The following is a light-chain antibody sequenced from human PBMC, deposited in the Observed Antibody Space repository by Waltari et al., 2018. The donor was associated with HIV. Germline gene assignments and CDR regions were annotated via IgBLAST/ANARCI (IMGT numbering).Light chain of an antibody. CDR3: QSYDNSLSNVV. J-gene: IGLJ2*01. CDR1: NSHIGAGYD. CDR2: DNR. V-gene: IGLV1-40*01. Sequence: QSVLTQPPSVSGAPGQRVPISCTGSNSHIGAGYDAHSYQQLPGSAPKLLMFDNRKRPSGVPDRFSGSKSGTSASLVITGLQAADEAVYYCQSYDNSLSNVVFGGGTKLIVL.